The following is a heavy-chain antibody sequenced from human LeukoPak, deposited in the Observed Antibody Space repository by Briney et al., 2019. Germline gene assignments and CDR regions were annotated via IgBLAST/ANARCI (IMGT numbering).Heavy chain of an antibody. Sequence: GGSLRLSCAASGFTFSSYWMSWVRQAPGKGLEWVAVISYDGSNKYYADSVKGRFTISRDNSKNTLYLQMNSLRSEDTAVYYCARGRYYYYYMDVWGKGTTVTVSS. CDR1: GFTFSSYW. CDR3: ARGRYYYYYMDV. CDR2: ISYDGSNK. V-gene: IGHV3-30*03. J-gene: IGHJ6*03.